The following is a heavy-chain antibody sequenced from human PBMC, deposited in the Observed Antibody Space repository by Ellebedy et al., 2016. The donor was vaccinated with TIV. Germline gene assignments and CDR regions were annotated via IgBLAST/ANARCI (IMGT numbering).Heavy chain of an antibody. CDR2: IDYSGDT. J-gene: IGHJ4*02. CDR3: VTGVGWQPDY. CDR1: GDSINTKY. V-gene: IGHV4-59*01. Sequence: GSLRLXCSLSGDSINTKYWNWVRQPPGKGLEWIGYIDYSGDTNYNPTFKSRVTISADTSKNQFSLRLNSVTAADTAVYFCVTGVGWQPDYWGQGTLVTVSS. D-gene: IGHD4-23*01.